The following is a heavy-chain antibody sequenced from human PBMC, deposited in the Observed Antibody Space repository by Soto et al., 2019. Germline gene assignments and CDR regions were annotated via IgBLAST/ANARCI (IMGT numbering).Heavy chain of an antibody. CDR2: IYYSGST. J-gene: IGHJ5*02. D-gene: IGHD3-3*01. CDR1: GGSISGGGYY. CDR3: ARVEGGDFWSGYNWFDP. Sequence: SETLCLTCAVDGGSISGGGYYWSWIRQHPGKGLEWIGYIYYSGSTYYNPSLKSRVTISVDTSKNQFSLKLSSVTAADTAVYYCARVEGGDFWSGYNWFDPWGQGTLVTVSS. V-gene: IGHV4-31*11.